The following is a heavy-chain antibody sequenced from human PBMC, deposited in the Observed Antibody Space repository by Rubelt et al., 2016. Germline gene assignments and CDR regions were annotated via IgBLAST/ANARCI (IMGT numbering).Heavy chain of an antibody. CDR1: GGSISPYH. CDR3: ARAHYPTYDSPFDC. CDR2: VLDSGST. J-gene: IGHJ4*02. Sequence: QGQLQESGPGLVKPSETLSLNCTVSGGSISPYHWSWIRQSPGKKLEWIGFVLDSGSTNYNPSLRSRVTMSVDTSNNQFSRSLRSLTAADTALYYCARAHYPTYDSPFDCWGQGILVTVSS. D-gene: IGHD5-12*01. V-gene: IGHV4-59*01.